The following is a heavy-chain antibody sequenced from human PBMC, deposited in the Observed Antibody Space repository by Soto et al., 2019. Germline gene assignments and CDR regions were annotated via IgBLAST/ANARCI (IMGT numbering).Heavy chain of an antibody. D-gene: IGHD3-22*01. CDR2: IYYGGST. V-gene: IGHV4-31*03. CDR3: ARGGYYYENSGQNAYDY. Sequence: SETLSLTCTVSGGSISSGGYYWSWIRQHPGKGLEWIGYIYYGGSTYYNPSLKSRATISGDTSKNQFSLKLSSVTAADTAVYYCARGGYYYENSGQNAYDYWGQGILVTGLL. CDR1: GGSISSGGYY. J-gene: IGHJ4*01.